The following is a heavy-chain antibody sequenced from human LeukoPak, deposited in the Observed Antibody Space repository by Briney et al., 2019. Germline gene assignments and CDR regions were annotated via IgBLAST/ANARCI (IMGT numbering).Heavy chain of an antibody. CDR1: GGSISSGSYY. V-gene: IGHV4-61*01. D-gene: IGHD6-19*01. Sequence: SETLSLTCTVSGGSISSGSYYWSWIRQPPGKGLEWIGYIYYSGSTNYNPSLKSRVTISVDTSKNQFSLKLSSVTAADTAVYYCARRDWGGGWSFDYWGQGTLVTVSS. CDR3: ARRDWGGGWSFDY. J-gene: IGHJ4*02. CDR2: IYYSGST.